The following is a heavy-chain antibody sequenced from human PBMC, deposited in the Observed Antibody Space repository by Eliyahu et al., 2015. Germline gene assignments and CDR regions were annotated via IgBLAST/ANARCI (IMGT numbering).Heavy chain of an antibody. CDR3: ARGRGITIFGVVTTRRDNWFDP. V-gene: IGHV4-34*01. CDR1: GGSFSGYY. CDR2: INHSGST. Sequence: QVQLQQWGAGLLKPSETLSLTCAVYGGSFSGYYWSWIRQPPGKGLEWIGEINHSGSTNYNPSLKSRVTISVDTSKNQFSLKLSSVTAADTAVYYCARGRGITIFGVVTTRRDNWFDPWGQGTLVTVSS. J-gene: IGHJ5*02. D-gene: IGHD3-3*01.